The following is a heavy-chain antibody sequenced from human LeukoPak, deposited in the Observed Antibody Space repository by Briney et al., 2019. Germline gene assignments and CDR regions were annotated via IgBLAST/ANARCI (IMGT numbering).Heavy chain of an antibody. D-gene: IGHD5-18*01. CDR1: GYTFTHYY. Sequence: GASVKVSCKASGYTFTHYYMHWVRQVPGQGLEWMGTINPSGGSTSYAQKFQGRVTMTRDTSTRTVYMELSSLRTEDTAVFYCARAYTYGLNYWGQGTLVTVSS. CDR3: ARAYTYGLNY. CDR2: INPSGGST. V-gene: IGHV1-46*01. J-gene: IGHJ4*02.